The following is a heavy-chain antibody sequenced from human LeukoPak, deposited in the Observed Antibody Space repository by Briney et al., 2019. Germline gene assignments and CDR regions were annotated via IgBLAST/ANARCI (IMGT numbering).Heavy chain of an antibody. J-gene: IGHJ5*02. D-gene: IGHD3-9*01. CDR3: ARAGGYVDWLPSENWFDP. CDR1: GYSISSGYY. CDR2: IYHSGST. V-gene: IGHV4-38-2*02. Sequence: SETLSLTCTVSGYSISSGYYWGWIRQPPGKGLEWIGSIYHSGSTYYNPSLKSRVTISVDTSKNQFSLKLSSVTAADTAVYYCARAGGYVDWLPSENWFDPWGQGTLVTVSS.